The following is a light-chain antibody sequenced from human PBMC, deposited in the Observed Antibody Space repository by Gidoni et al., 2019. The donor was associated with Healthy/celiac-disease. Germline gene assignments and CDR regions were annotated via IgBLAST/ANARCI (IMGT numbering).Light chain of an antibody. J-gene: IGKJ2*01. V-gene: IGKV4-1*01. CDR2: WAS. Sequence: DIVMTQSPDSLAVSLRERATITCQSSQSVLYSSNNKNYLAWYQQKPGQPPKRLIYWASTRASGVPDRFIGSGSGTDFTLTISSLQAEDVAVYYCQQYYSTPRTFGQGTKLEIK. CDR1: QSVLYSSNNKNY. CDR3: QQYYSTPRT.